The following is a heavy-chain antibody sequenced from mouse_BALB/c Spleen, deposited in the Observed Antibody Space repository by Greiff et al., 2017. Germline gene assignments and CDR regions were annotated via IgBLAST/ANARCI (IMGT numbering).Heavy chain of an antibody. CDR1: GFSLTGYG. CDR3: VRGPNYYAMDY. Sequence: VQLVESGPGLVAPSQSLSITCTVSGFSLTGYGVNWVRQPPGKGLEWLGMIWGDGSTDYNSALKSRLSISKDNSKSQVFLKMNSLQTDDTAIYYCVRGPNYYAMDYWGQGTSVTVSS. V-gene: IGHV2-6-7*01. J-gene: IGHJ4*01. CDR2: IWGDGST.